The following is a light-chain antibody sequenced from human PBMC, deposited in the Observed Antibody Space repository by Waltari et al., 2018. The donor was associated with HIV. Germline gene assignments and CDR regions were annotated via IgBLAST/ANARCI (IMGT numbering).Light chain of an antibody. V-gene: IGLV1-51*02. CDR3: GTWDSSLSAGV. CDR1: SSNIGHFY. Sequence: QSVLTQPPSVSAAPGQKVTISCSGPSSNIGHFYVSCYQQLPGSAPKLLIYENNKRPSGIPDRFSGSKSGTSATLGITGLQTGDEADYFCGTWDSSLSAGVFGGGTKLTVL. J-gene: IGLJ3*02. CDR2: ENN.